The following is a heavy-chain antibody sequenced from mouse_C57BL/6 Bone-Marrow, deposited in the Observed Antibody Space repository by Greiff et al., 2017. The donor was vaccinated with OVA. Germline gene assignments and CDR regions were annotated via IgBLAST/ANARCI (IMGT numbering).Heavy chain of an antibody. J-gene: IGHJ3*01. CDR1: GYTFTSYW. CDR3: ARELRLRQWFAY. CDR2: IHPNSGST. Sequence: VKLQQPGAELVKPGASVKLSCKASGYTFTSYWMHWVKQRPGQGLEWIGMIHPNSGSTNYNEKFKSKATLTVDKSSSTAYMQLSSLTSEDSAVYYCARELRLRQWFAYWGQGTLVTVSA. V-gene: IGHV1-64*01. D-gene: IGHD3-2*02.